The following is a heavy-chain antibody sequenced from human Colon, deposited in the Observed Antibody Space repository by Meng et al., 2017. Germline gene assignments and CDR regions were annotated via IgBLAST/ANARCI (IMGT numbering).Heavy chain of an antibody. CDR2: IYLSGSP. D-gene: IGHD6-19*01. CDR1: GGSISSSNY. J-gene: IGHJ4*02. CDR3: ARHGGWHFDY. V-gene: IGHV4-4*02. Sequence: QVGLQESGPGLGEPSGTLSLPCAVSGGSISSSNYWSWVRQPPGKGLEWIGQIYLSGSPSYNPSLESRVTISVDKSKNQLSLRLTSVTAADTAIYYCARHGGWHFDYWGQGTLVTVSS.